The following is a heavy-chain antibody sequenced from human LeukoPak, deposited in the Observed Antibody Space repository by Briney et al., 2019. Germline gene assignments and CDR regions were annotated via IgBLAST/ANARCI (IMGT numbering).Heavy chain of an antibody. CDR1: GYTFTGYY. J-gene: IGHJ5*02. Sequence: ASVKVSCKASGYTFTGYYMHWVRHAPGQGLEWMGWINPNSGGTNYAQKFQGRVTMTRDTSISTAYMELSRLRSDDTAVYYCARVGGIAARPGNWFDPWGQGTLATVSS. D-gene: IGHD6-6*01. CDR3: ARVGGIAARPGNWFDP. V-gene: IGHV1-2*02. CDR2: INPNSGGT.